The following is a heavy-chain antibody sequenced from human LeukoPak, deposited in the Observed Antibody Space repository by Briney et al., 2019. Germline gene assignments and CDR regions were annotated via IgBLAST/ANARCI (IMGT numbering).Heavy chain of an antibody. D-gene: IGHD5-18*01. CDR2: ISYDGSNK. CDR3: ASSGYSYGGAFDI. Sequence: PGGSLRLSCAASGFTFSSYAMHWVRQAPGKGLEWVAVISYDGSNKYYADSVKGRFTISRDNSKNTLYLQMNSLRAEDAAVYYCASSGYSYGGAFDIWGQGTMVTVSS. J-gene: IGHJ3*02. V-gene: IGHV3-30-3*01. CDR1: GFTFSSYA.